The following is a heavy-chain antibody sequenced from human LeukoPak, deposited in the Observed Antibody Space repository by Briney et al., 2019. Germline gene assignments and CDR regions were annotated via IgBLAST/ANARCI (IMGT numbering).Heavy chain of an antibody. D-gene: IGHD2-21*02. CDR3: AKDHATYCGGDCYSRHFQH. CDR1: GGSFSGYY. J-gene: IGHJ1*01. V-gene: IGHV3-23*01. CDR2: ISGSGGST. Sequence: ETLSLTCAVYGGSFSGYYWSWVRQAPGKGLEWVSAISGSGGSTYYADSVEGRFTISRDNSKNTLYLQMNSLRAEDTAVYYCAKDHATYCGGDCYSRHFQHWGQGTLVTVSS.